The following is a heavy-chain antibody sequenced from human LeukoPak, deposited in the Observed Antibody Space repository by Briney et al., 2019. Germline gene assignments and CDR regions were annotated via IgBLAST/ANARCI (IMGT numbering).Heavy chain of an antibody. CDR2: LSGSGGST. Sequence: GGSLRLSCAASGFIFNKHAMSWVRQAPGKGLEWVSGLSGSGGSTDYADSVKGRFTVSRDNSKNTLFLQMNSLRAEDTAIYYCEKERDYGPADYWGQGTLVTVSS. CDR3: EKERDYGPADY. D-gene: IGHD4/OR15-4a*01. CDR1: GFIFNKHA. J-gene: IGHJ4*02. V-gene: IGHV3-23*01.